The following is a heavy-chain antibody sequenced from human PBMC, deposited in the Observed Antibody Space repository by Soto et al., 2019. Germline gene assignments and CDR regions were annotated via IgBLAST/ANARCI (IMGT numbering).Heavy chain of an antibody. D-gene: IGHD6-13*01. Sequence: GGSLRLSCAASGFTFSSYAMSWVRQAPGKGLEWVSAISGSGGSTYYADSVKGRFTISRDNSKNTLYLQMNSLRAEDTAVYYCARKGNDSSWFFGYWGQGTLVTVSS. V-gene: IGHV3-23*01. CDR3: ARKGNDSSWFFGY. CDR2: ISGSGGST. J-gene: IGHJ4*02. CDR1: GFTFSSYA.